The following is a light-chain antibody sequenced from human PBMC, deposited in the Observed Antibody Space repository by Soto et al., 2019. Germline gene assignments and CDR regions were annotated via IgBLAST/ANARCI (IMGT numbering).Light chain of an antibody. CDR2: DAS. CDR1: QDISNY. Sequence: DIPMTQSPSSLSASVGDRVTITCQASQDISNYLNWYQQKPGKAPKLLTYDASNLETGVPSRFSGSGSGTDFTFTISSLQPEDIATYYCQQYDNLLSMVTFGGGTKVEIK. V-gene: IGKV1-33*01. J-gene: IGKJ4*01. CDR3: QQYDNLLSMVT.